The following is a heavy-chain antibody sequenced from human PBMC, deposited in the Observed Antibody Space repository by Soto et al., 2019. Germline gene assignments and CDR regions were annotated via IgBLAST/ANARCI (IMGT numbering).Heavy chain of an antibody. D-gene: IGHD1-7*01. CDR2: INHSGST. CDR3: ARGVWNYRNYYYYGMDV. CDR1: GGSFSGYY. J-gene: IGHJ6*02. V-gene: IGHV4-34*01. Sequence: PPETLSLTCAVYGGSFSGYYSSWIRHPPGKGLEWIGEINHSGSTNYNPSLKIRVTISVDTSEHQFSLKLSSVTAADTAVYYCARGVWNYRNYYYYGMDVWGQGTTVTVSS.